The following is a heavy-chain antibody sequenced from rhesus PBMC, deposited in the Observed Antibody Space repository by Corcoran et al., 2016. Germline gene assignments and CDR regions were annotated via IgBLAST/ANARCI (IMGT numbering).Heavy chain of an antibody. Sequence: QVQLQESGPGLVKPSETLSLTCTVSGGSISGYYYWSWIRQPPGKGLEWIGGIYGNSASTYYNPSLKSRVTISKDTSKNQFSLKLSSVTAADTAVYYCARYNWNDYSLDVWGRGVLVTVSS. V-gene: IGHV4-143*01. CDR2: IYGNSAST. D-gene: IGHD1-7*02. CDR1: GGSISGYYY. J-gene: IGHJ5-2*02. CDR3: ARYNWNDYSLDV.